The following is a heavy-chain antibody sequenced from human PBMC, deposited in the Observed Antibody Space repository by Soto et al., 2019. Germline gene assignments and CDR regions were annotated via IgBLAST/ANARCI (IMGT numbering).Heavy chain of an antibody. D-gene: IGHD6-13*01. CDR2: ISAYNGNT. V-gene: IGHV1-18*01. CDR3: ARDALAAAEGGTISFDI. J-gene: IGHJ3*02. Sequence: QVQLVQSGAEVKKPGASVKVSCKASGYTFTSYGISWVRQAPGQGLEWMGWISAYNGNTNYAQKLQGRVTMTTDTSTSTAYMELRSLGYDDTAVYYCARDALAAAEGGTISFDIWGQGTMVSVSS. CDR1: GYTFTSYG.